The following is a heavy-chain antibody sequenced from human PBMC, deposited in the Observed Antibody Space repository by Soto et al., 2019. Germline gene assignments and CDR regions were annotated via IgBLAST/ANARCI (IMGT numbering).Heavy chain of an antibody. V-gene: IGHV1-46*01. Sequence: QVQLVQSGAEVKKPGASVKVSCKASGYTFTNYYIHWVRQAPGQGLEWIGIINPTSGSTNYVQKFQGRVTLTYDTSTTTVYMELSGLRSEDTAVLYCARDLAAGDHWGQGTLVTVSS. CDR2: INPTSGST. CDR3: ARDLAAGDH. CDR1: GYTFTNYY. J-gene: IGHJ4*02. D-gene: IGHD6-13*01.